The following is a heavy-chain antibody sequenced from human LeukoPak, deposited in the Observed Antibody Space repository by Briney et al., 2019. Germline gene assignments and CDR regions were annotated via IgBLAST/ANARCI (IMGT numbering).Heavy chain of an antibody. CDR1: GFTFSSYW. D-gene: IGHD2-2*01. Sequence: GGSLRLSCAASGFTFSSYWMSWIRQAPGKGLEWVANIKQDGSEKYYVDSVKGRFTISRDNAKNSLYLQMNSLRAEDTAVYYCARDWHCSSTSCYDGRFDYWGQGTLVTVSS. V-gene: IGHV3-7*01. CDR2: IKQDGSEK. CDR3: ARDWHCSSTSCYDGRFDY. J-gene: IGHJ4*02.